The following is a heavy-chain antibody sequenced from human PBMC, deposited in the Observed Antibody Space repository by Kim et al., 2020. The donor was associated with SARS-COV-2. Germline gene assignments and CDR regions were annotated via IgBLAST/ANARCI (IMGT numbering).Heavy chain of an antibody. CDR1: GGSISSSSYY. J-gene: IGHJ3*02. CDR3: ARQWLGYYYDSSGYYDSAFDI. CDR2: IYYSGST. D-gene: IGHD3-22*01. V-gene: IGHV4-39*01. Sequence: SETLSLTCTVSGGSISSSSYYWGWIRQPPGKGLEWIGSIYYSGSTYYNPSLKSRVTISVDTSKNQFSLKLSSVTAADTAVYYCARQWLGYYYDSSGYYDSAFDIWGQGTMVTVSS.